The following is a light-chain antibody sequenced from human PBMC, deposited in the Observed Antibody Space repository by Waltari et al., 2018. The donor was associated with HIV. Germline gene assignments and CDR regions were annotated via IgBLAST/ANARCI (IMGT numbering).Light chain of an antibody. V-gene: IGKV3-20*01. J-gene: IGKJ1*01. Sequence: ENVLTQSPGPLSLSPGDGATVSCRASQTVSTNYVAWYQQRPGQPPRLLIYGASSRATGIPDRFSGRGSGTDFTLTISGLEPEDFAVYYCQQYSTSPWTFGQGTKVEIK. CDR3: QQYSTSPWT. CDR1: QTVSTNY. CDR2: GAS.